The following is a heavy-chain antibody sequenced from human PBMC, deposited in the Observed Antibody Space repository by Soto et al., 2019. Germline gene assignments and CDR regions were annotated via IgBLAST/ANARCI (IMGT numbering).Heavy chain of an antibody. CDR1: GFSFDENA. J-gene: IGHJ3*01. V-gene: IGHV3-9*01. CDR2: INWAGGSI. Sequence: EVQVVESGGGLVQPGRSLRLSCAISGFSFDENAMHWVRQAPGQGLEWVSGINWAGGSIGYADSVKGRFTISRDNGKSSLYLQMNSLITEDTALYYCALGISSSWARVAFDFGGQGTMVSVSS. CDR3: ALGISSSWARVAFDF. D-gene: IGHD6-13*01.